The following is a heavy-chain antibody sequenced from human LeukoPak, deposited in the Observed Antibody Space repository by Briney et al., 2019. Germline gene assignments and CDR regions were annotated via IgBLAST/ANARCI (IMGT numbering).Heavy chain of an antibody. V-gene: IGHV4-38-2*02. CDR3: ARGQIYDYWTPVSWKFDL. CDR2: VYTTGAGST. CDR1: GYSISSGYF. J-gene: IGHJ2*01. Sequence: SETLSLTCTVSGYSISSGYFWGWIRQPPGKGLEWIGNVYTTGAGSTYHNPSLKSRVTVSSDTSKNQVSLKLNSVTAADTAVYYCARGQIYDYWTPVSWKFDLWGRGTLVTVSS. D-gene: IGHD3-3*01.